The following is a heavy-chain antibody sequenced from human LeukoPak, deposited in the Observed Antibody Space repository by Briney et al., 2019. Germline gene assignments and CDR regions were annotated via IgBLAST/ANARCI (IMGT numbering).Heavy chain of an antibody. D-gene: IGHD1-26*01. V-gene: IGHV5-51*01. Sequence: GESLKISCQGSGYSFATYWIGWVRQMPGKGLEWMGIIYPGDSDTKYSPSFQGQVTISADRSITTAYLEWSSLKASDTATYYCARHGGGGSYYYFYGLDAWGPGTTVTVSS. J-gene: IGHJ6*02. CDR1: GYSFATYW. CDR2: IYPGDSDT. CDR3: ARHGGGGSYYYFYGLDA.